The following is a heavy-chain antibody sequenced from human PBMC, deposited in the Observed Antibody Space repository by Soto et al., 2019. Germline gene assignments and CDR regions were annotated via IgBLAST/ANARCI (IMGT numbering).Heavy chain of an antibody. V-gene: IGHV3-30*03. CDR3: AIVRVADSSLDH. CDR2: ISYDGSDI. CDR1: GFIFSNYG. D-gene: IGHD3-10*02. J-gene: IGHJ4*02. Sequence: GGSLRLSCVGSGFIFSNYGMHWVRQAPGKGLEWVAFISYDGSDILYADSVKGRFTISRDNSKSTLFLHMNRPTAEDTAIYFCAIVRVADSSLDHWGQGTLVTVSS.